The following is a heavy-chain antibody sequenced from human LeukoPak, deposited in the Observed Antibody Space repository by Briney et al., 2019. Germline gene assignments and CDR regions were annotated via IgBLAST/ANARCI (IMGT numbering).Heavy chain of an antibody. CDR1: GGSFSGYY. Sequence: ETLSLTCAVYGGSFSGYYWSWIRQPPGKGLEWIGEINHSGSTNYNPSLKSRVTISVDTSKNQFSLKLSSVTAADTAVYYCARGLNYDYWGQGTLVSVSS. CDR2: INHSGST. D-gene: IGHD4-11*01. J-gene: IGHJ4*02. CDR3: ARGLNYDY. V-gene: IGHV4-34*01.